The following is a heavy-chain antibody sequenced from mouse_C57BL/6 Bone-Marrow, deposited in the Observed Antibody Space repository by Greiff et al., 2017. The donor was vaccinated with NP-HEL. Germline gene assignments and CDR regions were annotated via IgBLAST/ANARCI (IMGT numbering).Heavy chain of an antibody. J-gene: IGHJ3*01. CDR2: ISSGGSYT. V-gene: IGHV5-6*01. CDR1: GFTFSSYG. CDR3: ARHYYASFAY. Sequence: EVKLMESGGDLVKPGGSLKLSCAASGFTFSSYGMSWVRQTPDKRLEWVATISSGGSYTYSPDRVKGRFTISRDNAQNTLYLQMSSLKSEDTAMYYCARHYYASFAYWGQGTLVTVSA. D-gene: IGHD1-1*01.